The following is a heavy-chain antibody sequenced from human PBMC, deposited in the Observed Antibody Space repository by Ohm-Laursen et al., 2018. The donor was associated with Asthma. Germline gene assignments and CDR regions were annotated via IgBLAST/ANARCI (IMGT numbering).Heavy chain of an antibody. D-gene: IGHD5-24*01. CDR1: GFSFTDYA. V-gene: IGHV3-23*01. CDR2: ISGVGGSR. CDR3: AKAPMSTITSADS. J-gene: IGHJ4*02. Sequence: SLRLSCAASGFSFTDYAMNWVRQAPGKGLEWVSAISGVGGSRYYADSVKGQFTISRDNSKNTLYLQMNTLRAEDTAVYYCAKAPMSTITSADSWGQGTLVTVPS.